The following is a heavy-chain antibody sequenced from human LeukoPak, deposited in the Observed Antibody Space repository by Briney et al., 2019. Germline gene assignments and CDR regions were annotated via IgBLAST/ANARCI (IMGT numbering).Heavy chain of an antibody. CDR1: GYTFTSYG. D-gene: IGHD3-22*01. V-gene: IGHV1-18*01. CDR3: ARSRTYYYDSSGYYLGFPYDY. CDR2: VSAYNGNT. Sequence: ASVKVSCKASGYTFTSYGIGWVRQAPGQGLEWMGWVSAYNGNTNYAQKLQGRVTMTTDTSTSTAYMELRSLRSDDTAVYYCARSRTYYYDSSGYYLGFPYDYWGQGTLVTVSS. J-gene: IGHJ4*02.